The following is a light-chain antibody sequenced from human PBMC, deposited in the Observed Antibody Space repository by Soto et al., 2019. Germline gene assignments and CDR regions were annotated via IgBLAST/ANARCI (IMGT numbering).Light chain of an antibody. CDR1: QSVSGW. CDR2: KAS. Sequence: DIQMTQSPSTLSASLGDTVTVTCRASQSVSGWLAWYQQKPGEAPKLLIYKASTLKSGVPSRISGSGSGTDFTLTISSLQPEDFATYYCQQANSFPITFGQGTRLEIK. CDR3: QQANSFPIT. J-gene: IGKJ5*01. V-gene: IGKV1-5*03.